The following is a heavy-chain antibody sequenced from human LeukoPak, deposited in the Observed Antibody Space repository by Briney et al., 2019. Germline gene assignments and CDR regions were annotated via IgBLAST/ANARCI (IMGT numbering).Heavy chain of an antibody. J-gene: IGHJ4*02. CDR1: GFTFSSYS. V-gene: IGHV3-21*01. CDR2: ISSSSSYI. D-gene: IGHD6-13*01. CDR3: ARRPYSSSWYYFDY. Sequence: PGGSLRLSCAASGFTFSSYSLNWVRQAPGKGLEWVSSISSSSSYIYYADSVKGRFTISRDNAKNSLYLQMNSLRAEDTAVYYCARRPYSSSWYYFDYWGQGTLVTVSS.